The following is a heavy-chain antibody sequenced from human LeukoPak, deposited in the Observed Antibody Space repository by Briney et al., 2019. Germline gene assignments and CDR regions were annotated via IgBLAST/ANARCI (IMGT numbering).Heavy chain of an antibody. Sequence: GGSLRLSCAASGFTFSDTWMHWVRQAPGKGLEWVTGINWNGGSTGYADSVKGRFTISRDNAKNSLYLQMNSLRAEDTALYYCARKRSGSYFTPLYYFDNWGQGTLVTVSS. J-gene: IGHJ4*02. CDR1: GFTFSDTW. V-gene: IGHV3-20*04. CDR2: INWNGGST. D-gene: IGHD1-26*01. CDR3: ARKRSGSYFTPLYYFDN.